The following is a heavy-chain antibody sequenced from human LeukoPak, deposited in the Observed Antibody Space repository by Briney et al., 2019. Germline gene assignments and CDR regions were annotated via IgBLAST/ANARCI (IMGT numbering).Heavy chain of an antibody. CDR3: AREGMGANDY. CDR2: IYYSGST. Sequence: PSETLSLTCTVSGGSISSYYWSWIRQPPGKGLEWIGYIYYSGSTNYNPSLKSRVTISVDTSKNQFSLKLSSVTAADTAVYYCAREGMGANDYWGQGTLVTVSS. V-gene: IGHV4-59*12. J-gene: IGHJ4*02. D-gene: IGHD1-26*01. CDR1: GGSISSYY.